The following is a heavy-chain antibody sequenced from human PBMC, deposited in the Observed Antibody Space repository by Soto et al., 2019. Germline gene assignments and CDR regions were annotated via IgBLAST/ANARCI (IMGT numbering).Heavy chain of an antibody. V-gene: IGHV4-59*01. Sequence: SETLSLTCTVSGGSISSYYWSWIRQPPGKGLEWIGYIYYSGSTNYNPSLKSRVTISVDTSKNQFSLKLSSVTAADTAVYYCARANYYDSSGYFGGYYFDYWGQGTLVTVSS. CDR1: GGSISSYY. J-gene: IGHJ4*02. CDR3: ARANYYDSSGYFGGYYFDY. D-gene: IGHD3-22*01. CDR2: IYYSGST.